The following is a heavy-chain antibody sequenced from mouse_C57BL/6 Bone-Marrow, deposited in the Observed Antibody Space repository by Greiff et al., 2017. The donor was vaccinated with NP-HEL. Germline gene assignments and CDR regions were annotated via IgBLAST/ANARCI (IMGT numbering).Heavy chain of an antibody. CDR1: GYTFTDYE. V-gene: IGHV1-15*01. CDR3: TRKEGLRHAMDY. D-gene: IGHD2-4*01. Sequence: VQLQHSGAELVRPGASVTLSCKASGYTFTDYEMHWVKQTPVHGLEWIGAIDPETGGTAYNQKFKGKAILTADKSSSTAYMELRSLTSEDSAVYYCTRKEGLRHAMDYWGQGTSVTVSS. CDR2: IDPETGGT. J-gene: IGHJ4*01.